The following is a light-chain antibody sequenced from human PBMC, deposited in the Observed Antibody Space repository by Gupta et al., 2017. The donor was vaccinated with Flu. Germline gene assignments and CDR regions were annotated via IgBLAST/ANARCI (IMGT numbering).Light chain of an antibody. CDR1: TGAVTSGHY. CDR3: FLSYSGARV. V-gene: IGLV7-46*01. J-gene: IGLJ3*02. Sequence: QAVVTQEPSLTVSPGGTVTLTCGSNTGAVTSGHYPHWFQQKPGQAPRTLIFDTSNKYSWTPARFSGSLRGGKAALTLAGAQPDDEADYYCFLSYSGARVFGGGTKLTVL. CDR2: DTS.